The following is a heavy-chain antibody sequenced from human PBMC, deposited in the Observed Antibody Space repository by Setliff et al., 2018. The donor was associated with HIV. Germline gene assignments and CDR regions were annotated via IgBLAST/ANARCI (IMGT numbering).Heavy chain of an antibody. D-gene: IGHD3-10*01. CDR1: AFTSSSHA. CDR3: ATLTSPRDY. J-gene: IGHJ4*02. CDR2: ITGSGDHT. Sequence: GGSLRLSCDAPAFTSSSHAMSWVRQAPGKGLQWVSSITGSGDHTFYTDAVKGRFTISRENSRKTLYLQMSGLRVEDTAVYYCATLTSPRDYWGQGTLVTVSS. V-gene: IGHV3-23*01.